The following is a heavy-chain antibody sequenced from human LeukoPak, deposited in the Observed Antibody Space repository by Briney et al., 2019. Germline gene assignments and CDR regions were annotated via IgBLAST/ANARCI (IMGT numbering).Heavy chain of an antibody. D-gene: IGHD3-22*01. Sequence: SETLSLTCTVSGGSISSYYWSWIRQPPGKGLEWIGYTYYSGSTNYNPSLKSRVTISVDTSKNQFSLKLSSVTAADTAVYYCASFGSSGYYSAAEYFQHWGQGTLVTVSS. CDR1: GGSISSYY. V-gene: IGHV4-59*01. CDR3: ASFGSSGYYSAAEYFQH. CDR2: TYYSGST. J-gene: IGHJ1*01.